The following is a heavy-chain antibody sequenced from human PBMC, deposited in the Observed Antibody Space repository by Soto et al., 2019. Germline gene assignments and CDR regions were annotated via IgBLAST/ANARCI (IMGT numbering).Heavy chain of an antibody. CDR2: IYPGDSDT. D-gene: IGHD3-22*01. CDR1: GYSFTSYW. CDR3: ARQRFTMIVVVGDAFDI. J-gene: IGHJ3*02. Sequence: GESLKISCKGSGYSFTSYWIGWVRQMPGKGLEWMGIIYPGDSDTRYSPSFQGQVTISADKSISTAYLQWSSLKASDTAMYYCARQRFTMIVVVGDAFDIWGQGTMVTVSS. V-gene: IGHV5-51*01.